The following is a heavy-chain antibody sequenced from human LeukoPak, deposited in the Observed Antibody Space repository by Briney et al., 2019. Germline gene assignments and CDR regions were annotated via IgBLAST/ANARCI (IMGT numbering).Heavy chain of an antibody. CDR2: ISGSGGST. CDR1: GFTFNNYA. V-gene: IGHV3-23*01. CDR3: AKTGTPWYYFDY. J-gene: IGHJ4*02. Sequence: GGSLRLFCAASGFTFNNYALTWVRQTPGKGLEWVSAISGSGGSTYYADSVKGRFTISRDNSKNTLYLQMNSLRAEDTAVYYCAKTGTPWYYFDYWGQGTLVTVSS. D-gene: IGHD6-13*01.